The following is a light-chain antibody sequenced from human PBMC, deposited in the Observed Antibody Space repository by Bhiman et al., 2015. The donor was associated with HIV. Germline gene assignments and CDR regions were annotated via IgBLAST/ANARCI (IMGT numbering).Light chain of an antibody. J-gene: IGLJ2*01. CDR3: SSYAGRDVVI. CDR2: EVT. Sequence: QSALTQPPSASGSPGQSVIISCTGTSSDIGRYNYVSWSQQHPGKAPKIIIYEVTRRPSGVPDRFSGSKSGNTASLTVSGLQAEDEADYYCSSYAGRDVVIFGGGTKPDRP. CDR1: SSDIGRYNY. V-gene: IGLV2-8*01.